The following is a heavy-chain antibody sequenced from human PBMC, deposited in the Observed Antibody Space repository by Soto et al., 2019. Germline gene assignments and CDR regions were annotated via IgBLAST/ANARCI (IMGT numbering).Heavy chain of an antibody. CDR2: IYSGGST. CDR1: GFTVSSHY. V-gene: IGHV3-66*01. Sequence: EVQLVESGGGLVQPGGSLRLSCAASGFTVSSHYMSWVRQAPGKGLEWVSVIYSGGSTYYAGSVKGRFTISRDNSKNTLYLQMSSLRAEDTAVYYCADLYGLDVWGQGTTVTVSS. J-gene: IGHJ6*02. CDR3: ADLYGLDV.